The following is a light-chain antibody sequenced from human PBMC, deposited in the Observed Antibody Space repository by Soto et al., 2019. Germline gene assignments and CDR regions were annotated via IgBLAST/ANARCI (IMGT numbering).Light chain of an antibody. CDR3: KQRSHLPPVT. CDR2: DAS. V-gene: IGKV3-11*01. Sequence: EIVLTQSPATLSWSPGERATLSCRASQSVSSYLAWYQQKPGQAPRLLIYDASNRTTGIPARFSGSGAGTHFSLTISSLEPDDFAIYCWKQRSHLPPVTFGGGTKVEI. J-gene: IGKJ4*01. CDR1: QSVSSY.